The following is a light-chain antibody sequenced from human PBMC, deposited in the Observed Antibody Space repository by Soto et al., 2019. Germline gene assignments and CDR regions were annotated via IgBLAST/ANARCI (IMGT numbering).Light chain of an antibody. Sequence: QSALTQPASVSGSPGQSITLSCTGTRSDVGAYNYVSWYQQHPGKAPKLMIYDVSNRPSGVSNRFSGSKSGNTASLTISGLQAEDEADYYCSSYTSSSTLVFGGGTKLTVL. CDR3: SSYTSSSTLV. V-gene: IGLV2-14*01. J-gene: IGLJ2*01. CDR2: DVS. CDR1: RSDVGAYNY.